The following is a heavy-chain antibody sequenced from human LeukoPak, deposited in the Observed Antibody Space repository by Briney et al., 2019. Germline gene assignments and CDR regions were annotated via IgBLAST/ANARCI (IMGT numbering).Heavy chain of an antibody. CDR1: GFTFSSYA. CDR2: ISYDGSNK. Sequence: PGRSLRLSCAASGFTFSSYAMHWVRQAPGKGLEWVAVISYDGSNKYYADSVKGRFTISRDNSKSTLYLQMNSLRAEDTAVYYCARERPGIAAAGPFDYWGQGTLVTVSS. CDR3: ARERPGIAAAGPFDY. D-gene: IGHD6-13*01. J-gene: IGHJ4*02. V-gene: IGHV3-30-3*01.